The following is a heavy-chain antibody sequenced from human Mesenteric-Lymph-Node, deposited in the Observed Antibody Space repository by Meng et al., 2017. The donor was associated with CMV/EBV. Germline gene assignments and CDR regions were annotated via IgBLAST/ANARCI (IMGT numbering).Heavy chain of an antibody. CDR3: TRGTGTPGYFDY. Sequence: LRLSCTVSGGSISSGGYYWSWIRQHPGKGLEWIGYIYYSGSTYYNPSLKSRVTISVDTSKNQFSLKLSSVTAADTAVYYCTRGTGTPGYFDYWGQGTLVTVSS. CDR1: GGSISSGGYY. V-gene: IGHV4-31*03. D-gene: IGHD1/OR15-1a*01. J-gene: IGHJ4*02. CDR2: IYYSGST.